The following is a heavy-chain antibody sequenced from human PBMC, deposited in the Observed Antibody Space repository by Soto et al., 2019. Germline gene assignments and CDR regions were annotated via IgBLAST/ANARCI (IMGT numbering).Heavy chain of an antibody. D-gene: IGHD2-8*02. CDR1: GFSFSNSA. Sequence: EVQLLESGGGLVQPGGSLRLSCAASGFSFSNSAMSWVRQAPEKGLEWVSVISASGGTTYSADSVKGRFTISRDNSNNSLYLQMNSVRAEDTSVYYCAGGLVTVVSAGRFDPWGQGTRVNVSS. CDR2: ISASGGTT. CDR3: AGGLVTVVSAGRFDP. J-gene: IGHJ5*02. V-gene: IGHV3-23*01.